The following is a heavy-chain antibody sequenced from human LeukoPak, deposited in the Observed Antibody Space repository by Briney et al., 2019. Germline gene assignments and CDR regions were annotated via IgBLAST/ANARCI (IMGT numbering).Heavy chain of an antibody. J-gene: IGHJ4*02. CDR2: INHSGST. V-gene: IGHV4-34*01. CDR3: ARAGSDVITMVRGVTDY. CDR1: GGSFSGYY. D-gene: IGHD3-10*01. Sequence: PSETLSLTCAVYGGSFSGYYWSWIRQPPGKRLEWIGEINHSGSTNYNPSLKSRVTISVDTSKNQFSLKLSSVTAADTAVYYCARAGSDVITMVRGVTDYWGQGTLVTVSS.